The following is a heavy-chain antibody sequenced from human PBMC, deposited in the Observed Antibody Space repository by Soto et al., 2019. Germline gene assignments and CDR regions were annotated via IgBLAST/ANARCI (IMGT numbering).Heavy chain of an antibody. V-gene: IGHV3-21*01. Sequence: GGSLRLSCAASGFTFSSYSMNWVRQAPGKGLEWVSSISSSSSYIYYADSVKGRFTISRDNAKNSLYLQMNSLRAEDTAVYYCARDYYGSGSYYRPPGDYYYGMDVWGQGTTVTVSS. D-gene: IGHD3-10*01. CDR3: ARDYYGSGSYYRPPGDYYYGMDV. J-gene: IGHJ6*02. CDR2: ISSSSSYI. CDR1: GFTFSSYS.